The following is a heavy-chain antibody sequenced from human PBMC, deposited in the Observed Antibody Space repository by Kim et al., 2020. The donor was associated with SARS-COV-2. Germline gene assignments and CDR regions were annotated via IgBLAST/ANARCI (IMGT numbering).Heavy chain of an antibody. Sequence: GGSLRLSCAASGFTFSSYWMHLVRQAPGKGLVWVSRINSDGSSTSYADSVKGRFTISRDNAKNTLYLQMNSLRAEDTAVYYCARCIVGATRNYYYYYGMDVWGQGTTVTVSS. CDR3: ARCIVGATRNYYYYYGMDV. CDR1: GFTFSSYW. CDR2: INSDGSST. J-gene: IGHJ6*02. D-gene: IGHD1-26*01. V-gene: IGHV3-74*01.